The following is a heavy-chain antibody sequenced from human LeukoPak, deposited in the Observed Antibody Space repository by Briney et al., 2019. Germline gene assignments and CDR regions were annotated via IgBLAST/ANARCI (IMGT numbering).Heavy chain of an antibody. CDR2: IHSGGTT. V-gene: IGHV3-66*02. CDR3: ARDIVPTLRLDV. Sequence: GGSLRLSCAASGFTVSSNYMSWVRQAPGKGLEWVSVIHSGGTTHYADSVKGRFTISRDNSKNTVYLQMNSLRADDTAVYYCARDIVPTLRLDVSGKGTTVTVSS. J-gene: IGHJ6*04. D-gene: IGHD5-12*01. CDR1: GFTVSSNY.